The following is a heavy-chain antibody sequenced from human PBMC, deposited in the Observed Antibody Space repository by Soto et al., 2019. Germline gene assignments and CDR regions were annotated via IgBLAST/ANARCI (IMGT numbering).Heavy chain of an antibody. J-gene: IGHJ4*02. D-gene: IGHD3-10*01. CDR2: IYNSGST. CDR3: ASDYGSGSYRFDY. V-gene: IGHV4-30-2*01. Sequence: HLQLQESGSGLVTPSQTLSLTCAVSGASISSGDYSWSWIRQPPGKGLEWIGYIYNSGSTLYNPSRKRRVTISLDRSNNQFSLKVRSVTAADTAIYYCASDYGSGSYRFDYWGQGILVTVAS. CDR1: GASISSGDYS.